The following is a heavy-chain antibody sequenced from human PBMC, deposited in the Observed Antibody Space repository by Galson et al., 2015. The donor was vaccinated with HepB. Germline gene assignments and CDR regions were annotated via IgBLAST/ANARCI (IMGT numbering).Heavy chain of an antibody. CDR3: AREYCSSTSCYLDY. CDR1: GYTLTELS. CDR2: IIPIFGAA. D-gene: IGHD2-2*01. Sequence: SVKVSCKVSGYTLTELSMHWVRQAPGKGLEWMGGIIPIFGAANYAQKFQGRVTITADESTSTAYMELSSLRSEDTAVYYCAREYCSSTSCYLDYWGQGTLVTVSS. J-gene: IGHJ4*02. V-gene: IGHV1-69*13.